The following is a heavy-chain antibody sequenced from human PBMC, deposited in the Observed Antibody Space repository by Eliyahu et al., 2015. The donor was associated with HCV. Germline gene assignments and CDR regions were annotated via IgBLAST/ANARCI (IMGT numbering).Heavy chain of an antibody. CDR3: ASGGGGIAVTGTGGWFDP. CDR2: IHYSGST. Sequence: QVQLQESGPRLVKPSETLSLNCTVSGGSXTSYYWSWIRQPPGKGLEWIGYIHYSGSTNSNPSLKSRVTISVDTSKNQFSLKLTSVTAADTAMYYCASGGGGIAVTGTGGWFDPWGQGTLVTVSS. V-gene: IGHV4-59*01. D-gene: IGHD6-19*01. J-gene: IGHJ5*02. CDR1: GGSXTSYY.